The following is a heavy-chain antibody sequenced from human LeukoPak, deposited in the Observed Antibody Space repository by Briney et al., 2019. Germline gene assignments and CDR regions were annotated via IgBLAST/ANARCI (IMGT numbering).Heavy chain of an antibody. J-gene: IGHJ5*02. Sequence: ASVKVSCKASGYTFTSYGISWVRQAPGQGLEWMGWISAYNGNTNYAQKLQGRVTMTTDTSTSTAYMELRSLRSDDTAVYYCARDRAYHQQLGMGWNWFDPWGQGTLVTVSS. CDR1: GYTFTSYG. D-gene: IGHD6-13*01. CDR3: ARDRAYHQQLGMGWNWFDP. CDR2: ISAYNGNT. V-gene: IGHV1-18*01.